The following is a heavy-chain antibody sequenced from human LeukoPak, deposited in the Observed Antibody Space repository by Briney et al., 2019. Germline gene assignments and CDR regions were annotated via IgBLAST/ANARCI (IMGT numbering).Heavy chain of an antibody. CDR2: INHSGST. J-gene: IGHJ4*02. V-gene: IGHV4-34*01. D-gene: IGHD6-13*01. Sequence: SETLSLTCAVYGGSFSGYYWSWIRQPPGKGLEWIGEINHSGSTNYNPSLKSRVTISVDTSKNQFSLKLSSVTAADTAVYYCAREIGGYSSSWYAYFDYWGQGTLVTVSS. CDR1: GGSFSGYY. CDR3: AREIGGYSSSWYAYFDY.